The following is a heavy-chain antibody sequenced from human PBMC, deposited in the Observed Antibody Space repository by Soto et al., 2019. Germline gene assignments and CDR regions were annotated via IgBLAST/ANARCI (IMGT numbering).Heavy chain of an antibody. J-gene: IGHJ4*02. Sequence: GGSLRLSCAASGFPFSNYAMGWVRQAPGKGLEWVSDICGSGDYTPYADSLKGRFIISRDNSKNTLYLQMNSLTAEDTAVYYCAKKNYYDNSGRATFDYWGQGTQVTVSS. D-gene: IGHD3-22*01. V-gene: IGHV3-23*01. CDR2: ICGSGDYT. CDR3: AKKNYYDNSGRATFDY. CDR1: GFPFSNYA.